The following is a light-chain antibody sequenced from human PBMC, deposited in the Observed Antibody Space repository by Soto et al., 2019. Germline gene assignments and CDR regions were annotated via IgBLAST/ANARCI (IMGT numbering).Light chain of an antibody. J-gene: IGLJ2*01. CDR2: RND. Sequence: QSVLTQAPSASGTPGQRVTISCSGSSSNIGSNFVYWYQKFPGTAPKVLIYRNDQRPSGVPDRFSGSKSGTSASLAISGLRSEDEADYYCAVWDDSLNGSVAFGGGTKVTVL. CDR3: AVWDDSLNGSVA. CDR1: SSNIGSNF. V-gene: IGLV1-47*01.